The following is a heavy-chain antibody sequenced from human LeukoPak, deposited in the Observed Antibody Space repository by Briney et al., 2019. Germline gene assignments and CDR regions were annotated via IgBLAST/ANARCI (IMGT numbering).Heavy chain of an antibody. CDR1: GGTFSSYA. V-gene: IGHV1-2*02. CDR3: ARVVSRIAARPGY. J-gene: IGHJ4*02. CDR2: INPNSGGT. D-gene: IGHD6-6*01. Sequence: ASVKVSCKASGGTFSSYAISWVRQAPGQGLEWMGWINPNSGGTNYAQKFQGRVTMTRDTSISTAYMELSRLRSDDTAVYYCARVVSRIAARPGYWGQGTLVTVSS.